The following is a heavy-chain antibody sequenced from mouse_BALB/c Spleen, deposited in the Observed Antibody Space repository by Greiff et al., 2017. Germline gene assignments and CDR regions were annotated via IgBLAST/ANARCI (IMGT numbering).Heavy chain of an antibody. V-gene: IGHV2-5-1*01. CDR3: AKNPPFAY. CDR2: IWRGGST. J-gene: IGHJ3*01. CDR1: GFSLTSYG. Sequence: VQVVESGPSLVQPSQSLSITCTVSGFSLTSYGVHWVRQSPGKGLEWLGVIWRGGSTDYNAAFMSRLTITKDNSKNQVFFKMNSLQAYDTARYYCAKNPPFAYWGQGTLVTVSA.